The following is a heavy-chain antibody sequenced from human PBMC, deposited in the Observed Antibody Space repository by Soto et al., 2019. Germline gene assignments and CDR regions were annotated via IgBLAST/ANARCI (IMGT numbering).Heavy chain of an antibody. Sequence: PSETLSLTCAVYGGSFSGYYWSWIRQPPGKGLEWIGEINHSGSTNYNPSLKSRVTISVDTSKNQFSLKLSSVTAADTAVYYCARGVRSRYVRGSYRLDFDIWGQGTMVTVSS. CDR1: GGSFSGYY. D-gene: IGHD3-16*02. J-gene: IGHJ3*02. CDR3: ARGVRSRYVRGSYRLDFDI. CDR2: INHSGST. V-gene: IGHV4-34*01.